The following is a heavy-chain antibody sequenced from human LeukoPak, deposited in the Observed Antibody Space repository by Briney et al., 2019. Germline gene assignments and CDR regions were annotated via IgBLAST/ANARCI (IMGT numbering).Heavy chain of an antibody. D-gene: IGHD6-13*01. CDR2: IYYSGST. CDR3: ARRRVYDRYFDY. V-gene: IGHV4-39*01. Sequence: SETLSLTCTVSGGSISSSSYFWGWIRQPPGKGLEWIGSIYYSGSTYYNPSLKGRVTISVATSKNQFSLKLSSVTAADTAVYYCARRRVYDRYFDYWGQGTLVTVSS. CDR1: GGSISSSSYF. J-gene: IGHJ4*02.